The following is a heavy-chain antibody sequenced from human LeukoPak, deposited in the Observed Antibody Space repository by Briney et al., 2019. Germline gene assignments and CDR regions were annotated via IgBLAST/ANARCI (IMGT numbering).Heavy chain of an antibody. D-gene: IGHD1-26*01. J-gene: IGHJ4*02. CDR1: GFTFSSSW. CDR2: INRDESIT. CDR3: ARGLVPGFLDY. V-gene: IGHV3-74*01. Sequence: PGGSLRLSCAASGFTFSSSWMCWVRQAPGKGLVWVSHINRDESITTYADSVKGRFTISRDNAKNTLYLQMNSLRAEDTAVYYCARGLVPGFLDYWGQGTPVTVSS.